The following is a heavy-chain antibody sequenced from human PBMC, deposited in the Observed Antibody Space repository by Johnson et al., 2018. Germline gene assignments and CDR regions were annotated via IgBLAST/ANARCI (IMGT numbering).Heavy chain of an antibody. CDR2: ISYDGSNK. V-gene: IGHV3-30*18. CDR1: GFTFSSYG. J-gene: IGHJ3*02. CDR3: AKESGGGRDAFDI. D-gene: IGHD1-26*01. Sequence: VQLVESGGGVVQPGRSLRLSCAASGFTFSSYGMHWVRQAPGKGLEWVAVISYDGSNKYFADSVKGRFTISRDNSKNALYLQMNSLRAEDTAVYYCAKESGGGRDAFDIWGQGTMVTFSS.